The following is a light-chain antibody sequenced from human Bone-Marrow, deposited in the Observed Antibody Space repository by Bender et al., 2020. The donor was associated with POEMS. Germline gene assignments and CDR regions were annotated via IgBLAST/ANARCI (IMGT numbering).Light chain of an antibody. CDR1: SGSVSTSYY. V-gene: IGLV8-61*01. J-gene: IGLJ3*02. Sequence: QTVVTQEPSFSVSPGGTLTLTCGLSSGSVSTSYYPSWYQQTPGQAPRTLIYSTNTRSSGVPDRFSGSILGNKAALTITGAQADDESDYYCALYMGSGIWMFGGGTKLTVL. CDR3: ALYMGSGIWM. CDR2: STN.